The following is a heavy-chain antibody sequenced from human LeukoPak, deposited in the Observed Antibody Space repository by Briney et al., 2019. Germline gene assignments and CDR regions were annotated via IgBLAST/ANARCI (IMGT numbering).Heavy chain of an antibody. D-gene: IGHD6-13*01. CDR1: GFTFDDYA. CDR3: AKDLAAAGPVFYGMDV. CDR2: ISWNSGSI. V-gene: IGHV3-9*01. Sequence: PGGSLRLSCAASGFTFDDYAMHWVRQAPGKGLEWVSGISWNSGSIGYADSVKGRFTISRDNAKNSLYLQMNSLRAEDTALYYCAKDLAAAGPVFYGMDVWGQGTTVTVSS. J-gene: IGHJ6*02.